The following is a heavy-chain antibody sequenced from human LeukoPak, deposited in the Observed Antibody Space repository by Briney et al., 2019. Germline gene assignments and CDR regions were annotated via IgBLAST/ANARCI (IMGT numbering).Heavy chain of an antibody. CDR1: GGSISSSSYY. CDR3: ARISTVRGVINS. Sequence: PSETLSLTCTVSGGSISSSSYYWGWIRQPPGKGLEWMGSIYYSGSTYYNSSLKSRVTISVDTSKNQFSLKLSSVTAADTAVYYCARISTVRGVINSWGQGTLVTVSS. CDR2: IYYSGST. J-gene: IGHJ4*02. D-gene: IGHD3-10*01. V-gene: IGHV4-39*07.